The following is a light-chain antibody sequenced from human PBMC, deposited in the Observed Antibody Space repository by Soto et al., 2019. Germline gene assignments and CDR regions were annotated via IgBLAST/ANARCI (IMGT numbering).Light chain of an antibody. Sequence: QSVLTQPPSVSGAPGQRVTISCTGSSSNIGAGYDVHWYQQLPGTAPKVLIYANSHRPSGVPDRFSGSQSGTSAFLAITGLQAEDEADYYCQSYDSSLSGSVVFGGGTKLTVL. V-gene: IGLV1-40*01. J-gene: IGLJ2*01. CDR1: SSNIGAGYD. CDR2: ANS. CDR3: QSYDSSLSGSVV.